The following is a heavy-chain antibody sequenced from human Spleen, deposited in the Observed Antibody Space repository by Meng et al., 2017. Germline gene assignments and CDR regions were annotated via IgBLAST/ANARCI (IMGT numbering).Heavy chain of an antibody. CDR3: ARDFMDYGGNSG. Sequence: ASVKVSCKASGYTFTGYYMHWVRQAPGQGLEWMGWINPNSGGTNYAQKFQGRVTMTRDTSISTAYMELSRLRSDDTAVYYCARDFMDYGGNSGWGQGTLVTVSS. CDR1: GYTFTGYY. V-gene: IGHV1-2*02. J-gene: IGHJ4*02. D-gene: IGHD4-23*01. CDR2: INPNSGGT.